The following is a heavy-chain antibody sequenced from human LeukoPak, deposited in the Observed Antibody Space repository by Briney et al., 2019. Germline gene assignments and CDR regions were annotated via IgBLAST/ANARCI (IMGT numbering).Heavy chain of an antibody. CDR2: ISGSGGST. V-gene: IGHV3-23*01. J-gene: IGHJ4*02. Sequence: GGSLRLSCAASGFTFSSYAMSWVRQAPGKGLEWVSAISGSGGSTYYADSVKGRFTISRDNSKNTLYLQVNSLRAEDTAVYYCAKAGAGYCSSTSCPLDYWGQGTLVTVSS. CDR1: GFTFSSYA. CDR3: AKAGAGYCSSTSCPLDY. D-gene: IGHD2-2*03.